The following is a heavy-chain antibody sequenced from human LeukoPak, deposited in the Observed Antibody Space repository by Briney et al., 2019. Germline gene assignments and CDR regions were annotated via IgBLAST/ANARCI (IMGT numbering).Heavy chain of an antibody. Sequence: SETLSLTCGVSGGSIDMTNYWSWVRQAPGKGLEWIGEVAHDGTRNYNASLRSRVAMSLDRANNQFSLSLTSVTAADTAVYYCTRENRPFCPFAYWGQGVLVTVSS. J-gene: IGHJ4*02. V-gene: IGHV4-4*02. CDR1: GGSIDMTNY. CDR2: VAHDGTR. CDR3: TRENRPFCPFAY. D-gene: IGHD2/OR15-2a*01.